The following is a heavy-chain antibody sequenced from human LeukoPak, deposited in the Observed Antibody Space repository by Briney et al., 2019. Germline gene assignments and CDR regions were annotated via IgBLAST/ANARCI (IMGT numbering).Heavy chain of an antibody. CDR2: IYPADSDT. V-gene: IGHV5-51*01. J-gene: IGHJ5*02. CDR1: GYSFTRYW. Sequence: GESLKISCKGSGYSFTRYWIGWVRQMAGKGLEWMGIIYPADSDTRYSPSFQGQVTISADNSITTAYLQWSSLKASDTAIYYCARRDGSGLFDPWGQGTLVPVSS. CDR3: ARRDGSGLFDP. D-gene: IGHD3-10*01.